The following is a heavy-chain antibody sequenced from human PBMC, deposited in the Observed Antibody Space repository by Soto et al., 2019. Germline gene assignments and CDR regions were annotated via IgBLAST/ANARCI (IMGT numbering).Heavy chain of an antibody. D-gene: IGHD1-1*01. J-gene: IGHJ4*02. Sequence: GASVKVSCKASGYTFTSYYMHWVRQAPGQGLEWMGIINPSGGSTSYAQKFQGRVTMTRDTSTSTVYMELSSLRSEDTAVYYCARESRELEQTDDGDYWGQGTLVTVSS. CDR2: INPSGGST. CDR1: GYTFTSYY. V-gene: IGHV1-46*01. CDR3: ARESRELEQTDDGDY.